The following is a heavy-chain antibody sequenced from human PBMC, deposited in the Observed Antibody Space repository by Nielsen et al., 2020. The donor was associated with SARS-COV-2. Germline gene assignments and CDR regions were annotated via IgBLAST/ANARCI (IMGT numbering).Heavy chain of an antibody. V-gene: IGHV3-7*01. CDR1: GFTFSSYW. CDR3: ARVGLLWFGELFFFDY. J-gene: IGHJ4*02. CDR2: IKQDGSEK. Sequence: GESLKISCAASGFTFSSYWMSWVRQAPGKGLEWVANIKQDGSEKYYVDSVKGRFTISRDNAKNSLYLQMNSLRAEDTAVYYCARVGLLWFGELFFFDYWGQGSLVTVSS. D-gene: IGHD3-10*01.